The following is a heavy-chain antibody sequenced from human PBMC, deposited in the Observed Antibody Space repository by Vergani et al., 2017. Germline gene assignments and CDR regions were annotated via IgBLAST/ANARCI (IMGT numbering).Heavy chain of an antibody. CDR3: AAAMLSGIYYRDAFDI. V-gene: IGHV1-58*02. CDR1: GFTFTSSA. D-gene: IGHD3-10*01. Sequence: HLVHSGSELKKPGASVKVSCKASGFTFTSSAMQWVRQARGQRLAWIGWIVVGSGNTNYAQKFQERVTITRDISTSTAYMELSSLRSEDTAVYYCAAAMLSGIYYRDAFDIWGQGTMVIVSS. J-gene: IGHJ3*02. CDR2: IVVGSGNT.